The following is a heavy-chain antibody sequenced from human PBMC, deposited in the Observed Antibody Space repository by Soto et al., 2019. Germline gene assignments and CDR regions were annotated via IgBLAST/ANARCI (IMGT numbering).Heavy chain of an antibody. Sequence: GGSLRLSCAASGFTFGSYAMSWVRQAPGKGLEWVSAISGSGGSTYYADSVKGRFTISRDNSKNTLYLQMNSLRAEDTAVYYCAKSQPQYYYGSGSYSDYWGQGTLVTVSS. D-gene: IGHD3-10*01. CDR3: AKSQPQYYYGSGSYSDY. J-gene: IGHJ4*02. CDR1: GFTFGSYA. V-gene: IGHV3-23*01. CDR2: ISGSGGST.